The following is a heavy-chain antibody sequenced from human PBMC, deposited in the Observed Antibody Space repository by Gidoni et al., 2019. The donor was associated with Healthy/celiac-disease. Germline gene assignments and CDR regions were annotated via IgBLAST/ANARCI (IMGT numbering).Heavy chain of an antibody. V-gene: IGHV3-30*18. CDR3: AKDSYYYDSSGYYYAYYYYGMDV. J-gene: IGHJ6*02. CDR1: GFPLSSYG. D-gene: IGHD3-22*01. Sequence: QVQLVESGGDVVQPGRSLRLSCAASGFPLSSYGMPWVRKVPGKGLEWVAVISYDGSNKYYADSVKGRFTISRDNSKNTLYLQMNSLRAEDTAVYYCAKDSYYYDSSGYYYAYYYYGMDVWGQGTTVTVSS. CDR2: ISYDGSNK.